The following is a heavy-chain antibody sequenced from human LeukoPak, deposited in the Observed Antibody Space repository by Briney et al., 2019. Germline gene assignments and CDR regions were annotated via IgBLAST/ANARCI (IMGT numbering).Heavy chain of an antibody. D-gene: IGHD3-9*01. CDR2: ISGSGGST. CDR3: AKGDDILTGYFDY. Sequence: GGSLRLSCAASGFTFSIYAMSWVRQAPGKGLEWVSAISGSGGSTYYADSVKGRFTISRDNSKNTPYLQMNSLRAEDTAVYYCAKGDDILTGYFDYWGQGTLVTVSS. CDR1: GFTFSIYA. J-gene: IGHJ4*02. V-gene: IGHV3-23*01.